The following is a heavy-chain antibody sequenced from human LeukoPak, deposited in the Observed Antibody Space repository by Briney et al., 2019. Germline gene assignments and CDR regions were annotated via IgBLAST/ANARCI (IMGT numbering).Heavy chain of an antibody. J-gene: IGHJ5*02. D-gene: IGHD3-10*01. CDR2: INPSGGGT. Sequence: VASVKVSCKASGYTFTSYYLHWVRQAPGQGLEWMGIINPSGGGTSYAQMFQGRVTMTRDTSASTVYMELSGLRSEDTAVYYCARTPGKDDWFDPWGQGTVVTVSS. CDR1: GYTFTSYY. V-gene: IGHV1-46*01. CDR3: ARTPGKDDWFDP.